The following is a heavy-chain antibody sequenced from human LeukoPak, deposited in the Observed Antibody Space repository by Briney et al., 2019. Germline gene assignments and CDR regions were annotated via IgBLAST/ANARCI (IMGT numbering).Heavy chain of an antibody. D-gene: IGHD1-7*01. Sequence: PSETLSLTCTVSGGSISSSSYYWGWIRQPPGKGLEWIGSIYYSGSTYYNPSLKSRVTISVDTSKNQFSLKLSSVTAADTAVYYCARQPTGGRNYAGYYYMDVWGKGTTVTVSS. J-gene: IGHJ6*03. CDR3: ARQPTGGRNYAGYYYMDV. CDR1: GGSISSSSYY. V-gene: IGHV4-39*01. CDR2: IYYSGST.